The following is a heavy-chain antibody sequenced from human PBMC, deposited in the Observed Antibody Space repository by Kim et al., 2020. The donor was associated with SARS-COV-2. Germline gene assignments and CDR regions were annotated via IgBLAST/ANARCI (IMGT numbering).Heavy chain of an antibody. D-gene: IGHD2-21*01. V-gene: IGHV3-48*02. J-gene: IGHJ5*02. CDR3: AREEYCGGDCSWFDP. Sequence: DSVKGRFTISRDNAKNSLYLQMNSLRDEDTAVYYCAREEYCGGDCSWFDPWGQGTLVTVSS.